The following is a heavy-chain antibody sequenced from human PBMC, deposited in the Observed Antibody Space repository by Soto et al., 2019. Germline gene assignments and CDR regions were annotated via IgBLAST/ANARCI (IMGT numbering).Heavy chain of an antibody. V-gene: IGHV3-30*18. CDR1: GFTFSSYG. CDR3: AKYLLDIVVVPAAIRLIYYYYGMDV. D-gene: IGHD2-2*03. CDR2: ISYDGSNK. Sequence: PGGSLRLSCAASGFTFSSYGMHWVRQAPGKGLEWVAVISYDGSNKYYADSVKGRFTISRDNSKNTLYLQMNSLRAEDTAVYYCAKYLLDIVVVPAAIRLIYYYYGMDVWGQGTTVTVSS. J-gene: IGHJ6*02.